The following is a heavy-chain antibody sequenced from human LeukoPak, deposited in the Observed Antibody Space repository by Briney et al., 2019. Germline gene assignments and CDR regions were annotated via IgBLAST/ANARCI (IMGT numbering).Heavy chain of an antibody. Sequence: GGSLRLSCAASGFTFSNYGMSWVRQAPGKGLEWVSSISSSINYVYYADSVKGRFTISRDNAKNSLYLQMNSLRAEDTAVYYCARAGEIDYWGQGTLVTVSS. CDR3: ARAGEIDY. CDR2: ISSSINYV. J-gene: IGHJ4*02. V-gene: IGHV3-21*01. CDR1: GFTFSNYG. D-gene: IGHD7-27*01.